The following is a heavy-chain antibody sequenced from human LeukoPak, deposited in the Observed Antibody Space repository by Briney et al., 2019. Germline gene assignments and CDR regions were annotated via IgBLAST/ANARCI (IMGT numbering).Heavy chain of an antibody. J-gene: IGHJ6*02. V-gene: IGHV4-59*01. Sequence: SETLSLTCTVSGGSISSYYWSWIRQPPGKGLEWIGYIYYSGSTNYNPSLKSRVTISVDTSKNQFSLKLSSVTAADAAVYYCARGDVAYYYGMDVWGQGTTVTVSS. CDR2: IYYSGST. D-gene: IGHD3-16*01. CDR3: ARGDVAYYYGMDV. CDR1: GGSISSYY.